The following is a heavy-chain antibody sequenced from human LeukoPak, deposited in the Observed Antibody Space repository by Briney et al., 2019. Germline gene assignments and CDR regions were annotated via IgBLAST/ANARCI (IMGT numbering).Heavy chain of an antibody. CDR2: IYTGGTT. Sequence: GGSLRLSCAASGFTVSGNYMSWVRQAPGKGLEWVSVIYTGGTTYYADSVKGRFTISRDNSKNTLYLQMNSLRVEDTAVYYCARDTGSGNYFDYWGQGTLVTVSS. CDR3: ARDTGSGNYFDY. J-gene: IGHJ4*02. CDR1: GFTVSGNY. D-gene: IGHD1-26*01. V-gene: IGHV3-53*01.